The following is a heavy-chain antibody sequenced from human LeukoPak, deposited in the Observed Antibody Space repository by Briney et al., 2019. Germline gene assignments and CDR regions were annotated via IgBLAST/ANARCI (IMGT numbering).Heavy chain of an antibody. Sequence: ASVKVSCKASGHTFTGYYIHWVRQAPGQGLEWMGWINPNSGGTNHAQKFQGRVTMTRDTPISTAYMELSSLRSDDTAVYYCARVTGGVLGYCSSTSCYQLDYWGQGTLVTVSS. J-gene: IGHJ4*02. CDR2: INPNSGGT. CDR3: ARVTGGVLGYCSSTSCYQLDY. D-gene: IGHD2-2*01. CDR1: GHTFTGYY. V-gene: IGHV1-2*02.